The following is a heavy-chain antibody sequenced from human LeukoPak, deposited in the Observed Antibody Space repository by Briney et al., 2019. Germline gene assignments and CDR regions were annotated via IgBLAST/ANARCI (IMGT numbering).Heavy chain of an antibody. V-gene: IGHV3-23*01. Sequence: GGSLRLSCAASGFTFTSYAMSWVRQAPGKGLEWVSAITGSGDTTYYAASVKGRFTISRDNSKNTLYLQMSSLRAEDTAVYYCAKVAYSGSYYVDYWGQGTLVTVSS. CDR2: ITGSGDTT. D-gene: IGHD1-26*01. J-gene: IGHJ4*02. CDR3: AKVAYSGSYYVDY. CDR1: GFTFTSYA.